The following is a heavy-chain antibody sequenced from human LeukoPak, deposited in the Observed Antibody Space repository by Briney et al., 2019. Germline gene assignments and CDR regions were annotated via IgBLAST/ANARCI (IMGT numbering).Heavy chain of an antibody. Sequence: GGSLRLSCAASGFTFNNFAMHWVRQAPGKGLEWVAVMSSDGRKENYADSVKGRFTISRDNSKSTLFLQMSSLRPEDTAVYYCSRDGEVTGETFDYWGRGTLVTVSP. CDR3: SRDGEVTGETFDY. J-gene: IGHJ4*02. CDR1: GFTFNNFA. CDR2: MSSDGRKE. D-gene: IGHD2-21*02. V-gene: IGHV3-30*15.